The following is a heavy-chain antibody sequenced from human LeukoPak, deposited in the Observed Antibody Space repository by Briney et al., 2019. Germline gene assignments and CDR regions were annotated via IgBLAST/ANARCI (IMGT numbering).Heavy chain of an antibody. Sequence: PSETLSLTCAVYGGSFSGYYWSWIRQPPGKGLEWIGEINHSGSTNYNPSLKSRVTISVDTSKNQFSLKLSSVTAAATAVYYCARGRLGRRDRNHYYYYHGMDVWGQGTTVTVSS. CDR1: GGSFSGYY. J-gene: IGHJ6*02. CDR2: INHSGST. V-gene: IGHV4-34*01. CDR3: ARGRLGRRDRNHYYYYHGMDV. D-gene: IGHD2-21*02.